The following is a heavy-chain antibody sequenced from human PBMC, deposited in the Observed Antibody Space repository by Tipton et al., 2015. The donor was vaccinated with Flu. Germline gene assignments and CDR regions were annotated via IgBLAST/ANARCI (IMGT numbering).Heavy chain of an antibody. CDR2: IYSGGAT. CDR1: GFTVSNNY. V-gene: IGHV3-53*01. CDR3: ARVMTSVTTYGMDV. J-gene: IGHJ6*02. Sequence: SLRLSCASSGFTVSNNYMTWVRQAPGKGLEWLSFIYSGGATYYADSVKGRFTISRDNSNDTLYLQMNSLRAEDTAIYYCARVMTSVTTYGMDVWGQGTTVTVSS. D-gene: IGHD4-17*01.